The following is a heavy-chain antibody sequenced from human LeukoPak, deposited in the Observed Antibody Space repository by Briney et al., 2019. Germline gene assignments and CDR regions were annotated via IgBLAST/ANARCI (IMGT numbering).Heavy chain of an antibody. V-gene: IGHV4-30-2*01. J-gene: IGHJ4*02. Sequence: SETLSLTCTVSGGSISSGGYYWSWIRQPPGKGLEWIGYIYHSGSTYYNPSLKSRVTISVDRSKNQFSLKLSSVTAADTAVYYCASLRDGYNYDRYFDYWGQGTLVTVSS. D-gene: IGHD5-24*01. CDR3: ASLRDGYNYDRYFDY. CDR1: GGSISSGGYY. CDR2: IYHSGST.